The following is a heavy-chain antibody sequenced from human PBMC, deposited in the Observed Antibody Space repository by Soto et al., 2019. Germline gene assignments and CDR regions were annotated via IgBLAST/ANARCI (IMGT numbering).Heavy chain of an antibody. J-gene: IGHJ4*02. Sequence: AGESLKISCKGSGYSFTSYWIGGVRQMPGKGLEWMGIIYLGDSDTRYSPSFQGQVTISADKSISTAYLQWSSLKASDTAMYYCARQTDCSSTSCYTVDSWGQGTLVTVSS. D-gene: IGHD2-2*02. V-gene: IGHV5-51*01. CDR1: GYSFTSYW. CDR3: ARQTDCSSTSCYTVDS. CDR2: IYLGDSDT.